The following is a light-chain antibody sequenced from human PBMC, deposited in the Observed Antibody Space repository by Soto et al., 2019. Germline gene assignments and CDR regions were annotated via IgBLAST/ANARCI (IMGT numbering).Light chain of an antibody. V-gene: IGKV3-20*01. CDR2: GAS. CDR1: RSVSSSY. J-gene: IGKJ4*01. Sequence: IVLTQSPGTLSLSPGERATLSCRASRSVSSSYLAWYQQKPGQAPRLLIYGASNRATGIPERFSGSGSGTDFTLTISSLEPEDFAVYYCQQFSSYPLTFGGGTKVDIK. CDR3: QQFSSYPLT.